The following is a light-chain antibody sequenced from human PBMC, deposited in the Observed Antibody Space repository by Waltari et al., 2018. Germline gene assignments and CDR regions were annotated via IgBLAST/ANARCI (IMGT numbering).Light chain of an antibody. Sequence: EIVFTQSPATPSLSPGERATLACRASQSVSSYLAWYQQTPGKAPRLLIYDASNRATGIPARFSGSGSGTDFTLTISSLEPEDFAVYYCQQRSNWPPITFGQGTRLEIK. CDR1: QSVSSY. CDR2: DAS. J-gene: IGKJ5*01. CDR3: QQRSNWPPIT. V-gene: IGKV3-11*01.